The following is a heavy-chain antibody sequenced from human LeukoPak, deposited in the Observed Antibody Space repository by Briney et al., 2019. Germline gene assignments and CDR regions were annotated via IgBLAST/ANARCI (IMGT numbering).Heavy chain of an antibody. CDR1: GGSISSSSYY. J-gene: IGHJ6*02. D-gene: IGHD3-10*01. Sequence: SETLSLTCTVSGGSISSSSYYWGWIRQPPGKGLEWIGSIYYSGSTYYNPSLKSRVTISVDTSKNQFSLKLSSVTAADTAVYYCARATTRITMVRGVIDYYYYGMDVWGQGTTVTVSS. CDR3: ARATTRITMVRGVIDYYYYGMDV. CDR2: IYYSGST. V-gene: IGHV4-39*07.